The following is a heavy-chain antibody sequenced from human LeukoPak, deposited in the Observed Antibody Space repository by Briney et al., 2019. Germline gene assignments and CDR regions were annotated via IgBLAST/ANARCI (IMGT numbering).Heavy chain of an antibody. CDR2: INPDSGGT. Sequence: GASVKVSCKASGYSFSDYYMHWVRQAPGQGLEWMGWINPDSGGTHYAQKFQGRVTLTRDTSLSTAYMELSRLRSDDTAVYYCAKDISTHMEPPDWFDSWGQGTLDTVSS. J-gene: IGHJ5*01. CDR1: GYSFSDYY. CDR3: AKDISTHMEPPDWFDS. D-gene: IGHD1-1*01. V-gene: IGHV1-2*02.